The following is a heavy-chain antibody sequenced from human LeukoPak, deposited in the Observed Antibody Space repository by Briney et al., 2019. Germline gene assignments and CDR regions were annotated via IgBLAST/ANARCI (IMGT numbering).Heavy chain of an antibody. CDR1: GYTFTSYG. V-gene: IGHV1-18*01. D-gene: IGHD4-17*01. Sequence: ASVKVSCKASGYTFTSYGISWVRQAPGQGLEWMGWISAYNGNTNYAQKLQGRVTMTTDTFTSTAYMELRSLRSDDTAVYYCARWQAVTTSFDYWGQGTLVTVSS. J-gene: IGHJ4*02. CDR2: ISAYNGNT. CDR3: ARWQAVTTSFDY.